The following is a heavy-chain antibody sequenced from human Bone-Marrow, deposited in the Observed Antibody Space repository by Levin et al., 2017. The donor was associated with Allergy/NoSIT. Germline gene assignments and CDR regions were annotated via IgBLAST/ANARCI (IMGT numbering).Heavy chain of an antibody. CDR2: IYYSGST. J-gene: IGHJ5*02. CDR1: GGSISSSSYY. CDR3: ARHTAKMVYASANWFDP. Sequence: PSETLSLTCTVSGGSISSSSYYWGWIRQPPGKGLEWIGSIYYSGSTYYNPSLKSRVTISVDTSKNQFSLKLSSVTAADTAVYYCARHTAKMVYASANWFDPWGQGTLVTVSS. D-gene: IGHD2-8*01. V-gene: IGHV4-39*01.